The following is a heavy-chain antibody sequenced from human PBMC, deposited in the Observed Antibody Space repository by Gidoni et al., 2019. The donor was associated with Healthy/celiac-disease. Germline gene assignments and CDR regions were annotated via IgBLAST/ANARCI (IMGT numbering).Heavy chain of an antibody. Sequence: EVQLVESGGGLVKPGGSLRLSCAASGFTFSNAWMNWVRQAPGKGLEWVGRIKSKTDGGTTDYAAPVKGRFTISRDDSKNTLYLQMNSLKTEDTAVYYCTTVQVVLVPAAAEQQKPWGQGTLVTVSS. V-gene: IGHV3-15*07. CDR1: GFTFSNAW. D-gene: IGHD2-2*01. CDR3: TTVQVVLVPAAAEQQKP. J-gene: IGHJ5*02. CDR2: IKSKTDGGTT.